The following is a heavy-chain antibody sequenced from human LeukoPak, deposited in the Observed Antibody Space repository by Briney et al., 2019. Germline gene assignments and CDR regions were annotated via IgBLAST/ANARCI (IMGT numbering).Heavy chain of an antibody. Sequence: ASVKVSCKASGYTFTSYGISWVRQAPGQGLEWMGWISAYNGNANYAQKLQGRVTMTTDTSTSTAYMELRSLRSGDAAVYYCARHPPPTYYYDSSGYYCFDYWGQGTLVTVSS. CDR1: GYTFTSYG. J-gene: IGHJ4*02. CDR2: ISAYNGNA. CDR3: ARHPPPTYYYDSSGYYCFDY. V-gene: IGHV1-18*01. D-gene: IGHD3-22*01.